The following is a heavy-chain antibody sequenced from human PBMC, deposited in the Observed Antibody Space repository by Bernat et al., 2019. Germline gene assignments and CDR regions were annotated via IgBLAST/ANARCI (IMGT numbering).Heavy chain of an antibody. J-gene: IGHJ4*02. Sequence: QVQLVESGGGVVQPGRSLRLSCAASGFTFSSYAMHWVRQAPGKGLEWVAVISDDGSNKYYADSVKGRFTISRDNSKNTLYLQMNSLRAEDTAVYYCARTAKSSSWYVLDYWGQGTLVTVSS. CDR3: ARTAKSSSWYVLDY. CDR2: ISDDGSNK. CDR1: GFTFSSYA. V-gene: IGHV3-30-3*01. D-gene: IGHD6-13*01.